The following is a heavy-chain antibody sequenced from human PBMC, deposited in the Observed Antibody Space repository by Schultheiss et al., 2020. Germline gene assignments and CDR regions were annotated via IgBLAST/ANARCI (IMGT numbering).Heavy chain of an antibody. CDR1: GGSISSSTDY. CDR2: IYYSGST. D-gene: IGHD4-17*01. Sequence: SETLSLTCTVTGGSISSSTDYWGWIRQPPGKGLEWIGSIYYSGSTYYNPSLKSRVTISVDTSKNQFSLKLSSVTAADTAVYYCARGRRTTRYFDYWGQGTLVTVSS. J-gene: IGHJ4*02. CDR3: ARGRRTTRYFDY. V-gene: IGHV4-39*01.